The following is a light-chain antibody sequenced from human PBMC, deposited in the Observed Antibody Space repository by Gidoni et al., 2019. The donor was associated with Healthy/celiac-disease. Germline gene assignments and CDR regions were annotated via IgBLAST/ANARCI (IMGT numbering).Light chain of an antibody. J-gene: IGKJ5*01. CDR2: DAS. CDR1: QGISRW. Sequence: LQITQSPSSVSASLGERVTLTSRASQGISRWLAWYQQKPGKAPKRLIYDASSLQSGVPSRFSGSGSGTEFTITISSLQPEDFATYYCQQDNSFPITFGQGTRLEIK. CDR3: QQDNSFPIT. V-gene: IGKV1-12*01.